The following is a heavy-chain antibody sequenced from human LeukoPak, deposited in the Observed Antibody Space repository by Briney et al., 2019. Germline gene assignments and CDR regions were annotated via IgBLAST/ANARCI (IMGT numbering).Heavy chain of an antibody. Sequence: SETLSLTCAVYGGSFSGYYWSWIRQPPGKGLEWIGEINHSGSTNYNPSLKSRVTISVDTSKNQFSLKLSPVTAADTAVYYCARQPVDAFDIWGQGTMVTVSS. CDR3: ARQPVDAFDI. J-gene: IGHJ3*02. V-gene: IGHV4-34*01. CDR2: INHSGST. CDR1: GGSFSGYY.